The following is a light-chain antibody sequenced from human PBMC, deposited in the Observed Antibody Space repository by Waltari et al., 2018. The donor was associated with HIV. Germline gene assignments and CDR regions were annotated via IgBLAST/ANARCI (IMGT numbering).Light chain of an antibody. Sequence: SYVLTQPPSVSVAQGTTATITCVENNIGTKSVHWYQQRPGQAHRLVVYFDSDRPSGIPERFSGSNSGNTATLTISRVEAGDEADYYCQLGDNTNDRQVFGGGTKLTVL. CDR3: QLGDNTNDRQV. CDR1: NIGTKS. CDR2: FDS. V-gene: IGLV3-21*04. J-gene: IGLJ3*02.